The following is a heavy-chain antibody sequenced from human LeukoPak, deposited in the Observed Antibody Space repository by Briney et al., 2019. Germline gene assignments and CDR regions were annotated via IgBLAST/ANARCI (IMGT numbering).Heavy chain of an antibody. Sequence: PSETLSLTCTVSGGSISSYYWSWIRQPPGQGLEWMGNIYYSGSTNYNSSLRSRVTISVDTSKNQISLKLRSVTAADTAVYYCARTGVSDLYYFDSWGQGTLVTVSS. CDR2: IYYSGST. V-gene: IGHV4-59*08. J-gene: IGHJ4*02. CDR3: ARTGVSDLYYFDS. CDR1: GGSISSYY. D-gene: IGHD3-10*01.